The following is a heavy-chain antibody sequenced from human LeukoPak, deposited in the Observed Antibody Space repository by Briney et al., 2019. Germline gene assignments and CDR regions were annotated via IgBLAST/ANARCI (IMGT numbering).Heavy chain of an antibody. CDR1: GYTFTDYW. V-gene: IGHV5-51*01. J-gene: IGHJ4*02. CDR3: ARLWNSCFDH. CDR2: IYPIDSDS. D-gene: IGHD2/OR15-2a*01. Sequence: GDSLKISCKTSGYTFTDYWIGWVRQMPGKGLEWMGIIYPIDSDSKYSPSFQGQVTISADKSINTAYLQWSSLTASDTGIYYCARLWNSCFDHWGQGTLVTVSS.